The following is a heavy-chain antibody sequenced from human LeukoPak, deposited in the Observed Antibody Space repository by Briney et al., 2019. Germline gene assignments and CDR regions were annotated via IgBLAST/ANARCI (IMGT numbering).Heavy chain of an antibody. V-gene: IGHV1-69*06. CDR2: IIPIFGTA. Sequence: SVKVSCKASGGTFSSYAISWVRQAPGQGLEWMGGIIPIFGTANYAQKFQGRVTMTEDTSTDTAYMELSSLRSEDTAVYYCATDGTYYYDSSAHYFDYWGQGTLVTVSS. J-gene: IGHJ4*02. CDR1: GGTFSSYA. CDR3: ATDGTYYYDSSAHYFDY. D-gene: IGHD3-22*01.